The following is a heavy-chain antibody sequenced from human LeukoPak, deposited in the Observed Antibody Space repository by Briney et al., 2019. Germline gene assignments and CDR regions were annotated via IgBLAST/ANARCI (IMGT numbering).Heavy chain of an antibody. J-gene: IGHJ4*02. CDR2: IIPIFGTA. Sequence: SVKVSCKASGGTFSSYAISWVRQAPGQGREWMGGIIPIFGTANYAQKFQGRVTITADESTSTAYMELSSLRSEDTAVYYCARDLTGVDIVPNWGQGTLVTVSS. V-gene: IGHV1-69*13. CDR1: GGTFSSYA. CDR3: ARDLTGVDIVPN. D-gene: IGHD5-12*01.